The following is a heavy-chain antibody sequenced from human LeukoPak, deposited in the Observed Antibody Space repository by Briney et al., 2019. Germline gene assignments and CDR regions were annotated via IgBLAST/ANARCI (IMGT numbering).Heavy chain of an antibody. Sequence: ASVKVSCKASGYTFTSYYMHWVRQAPGQGLEWMGIINPSGGSTSYAQKFQGRVTMTRDTSTSTVYMELSSLRSEDTAVYYCARDWGDYVWGSYRPYYFDYWGQGILVTVSS. CDR1: GYTFTSYY. V-gene: IGHV1-46*01. D-gene: IGHD3-16*02. CDR3: ARDWGDYVWGSYRPYYFDY. J-gene: IGHJ4*02. CDR2: INPSGGST.